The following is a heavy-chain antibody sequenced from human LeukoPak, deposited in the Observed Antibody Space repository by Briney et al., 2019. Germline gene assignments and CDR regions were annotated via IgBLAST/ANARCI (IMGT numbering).Heavy chain of an antibody. CDR3: AKDRTTSPRIFDY. V-gene: IGHV3-23*01. D-gene: IGHD1-1*01. CDR2: IYENGGTT. CDR1: GFTFRSHA. Sequence: GGSLRLSCVGSGFTFRSHAMSWVRQAPEKGLEFVSGIYENGGTTYYADSVKGRFSISRDNSKNTLYLQMDSLRGEDTAVYYCAKDRTTSPRIFDYWGQGSLVTVSS. J-gene: IGHJ4*02.